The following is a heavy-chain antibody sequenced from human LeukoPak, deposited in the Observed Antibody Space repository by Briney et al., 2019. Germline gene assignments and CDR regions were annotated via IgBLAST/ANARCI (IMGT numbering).Heavy chain of an antibody. Sequence: GGSLRLSCAASGFTFSSYGMHWVRQAPGKGLEWVAVISYDGSNKYYADSVKGRITISRDNSRNTLYLQMNSLRAEDTAVYYCAKVRWGSDNALDSWGQGTLVTGSS. J-gene: IGHJ4*02. CDR1: GFTFSSYG. D-gene: IGHD3-16*01. V-gene: IGHV3-30*18. CDR2: ISYDGSNK. CDR3: AKVRWGSDNALDS.